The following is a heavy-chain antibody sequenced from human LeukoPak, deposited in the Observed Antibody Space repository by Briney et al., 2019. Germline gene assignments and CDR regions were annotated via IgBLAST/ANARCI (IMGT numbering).Heavy chain of an antibody. J-gene: IGHJ4*02. V-gene: IGHV4-59*02. CDR1: GGSVNNYY. Sequence: PSETLSLTCLVSGGSVNNYYWSWIRQPPGKGPEWIADVYKRGSTNYNPSPKSRVSISVDTSKNQFSLRLNSVTAADTAVYYCARGGGGGFSPDDFWGQGTLVTVSS. CDR2: VYKRGST. D-gene: IGHD3/OR15-3a*01. CDR3: ARGGGGGFSPDDF.